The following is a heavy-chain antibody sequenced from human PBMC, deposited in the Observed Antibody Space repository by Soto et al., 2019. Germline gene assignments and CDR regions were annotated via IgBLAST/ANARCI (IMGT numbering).Heavy chain of an antibody. J-gene: IGHJ3*02. V-gene: IGHV3-23*01. CDR1: GFPFSSYA. CDR3: AKGGYYSLFDI. D-gene: IGHD2-15*01. Sequence: EMQLLESGGGLVQPGGSLRLSCVASGFPFSSYAMSWVRQTPEKGLEWVSGISGSGGRTYYADSVKGRFTISRDNSNNTLSLQMHSLRVEDTAVYFCAKGGYYSLFDIWGQGTMLTVSA. CDR2: ISGSGGRT.